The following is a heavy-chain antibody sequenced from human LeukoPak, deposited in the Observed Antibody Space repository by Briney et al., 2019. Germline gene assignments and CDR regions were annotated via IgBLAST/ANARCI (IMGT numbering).Heavy chain of an antibody. V-gene: IGHV4-34*01. CDR1: GGSFSGYY. D-gene: IGHD6-25*01. J-gene: IGHJ4*02. CDR2: INHSGST. CDR3: ARGLKVAAGMLYYFDY. Sequence: SETLSLTCAVYGGSFSGYYWNWIRQPPGKGLEWIGEINHSGSTNYNPSLKSRVTISVDTSKNQFSLKLSSVTAADTAVYYCARGLKVAAGMLYYFDYWGQGTLVTVSS.